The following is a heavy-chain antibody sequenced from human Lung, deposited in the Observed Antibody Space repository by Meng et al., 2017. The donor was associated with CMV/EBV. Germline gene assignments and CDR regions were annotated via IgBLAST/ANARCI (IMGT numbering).Heavy chain of an antibody. J-gene: IGHJ6*02. Sequence: ASLMVSCKASGYTFTSYGISWVRQAPGQGLEWRGWISAYNGNTNYAQKLQGRVTMTTDTSTSTAYMELRSLRSDDTAVYYCASDDIAAAGLYGMDVWGQGTTVTVSS. CDR1: GYTFTSYG. V-gene: IGHV1-18*01. CDR3: ASDDIAAAGLYGMDV. CDR2: ISAYNGNT. D-gene: IGHD6-13*01.